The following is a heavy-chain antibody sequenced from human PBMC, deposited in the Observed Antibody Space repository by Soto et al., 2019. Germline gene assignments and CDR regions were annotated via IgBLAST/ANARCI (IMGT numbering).Heavy chain of an antibody. CDR2: IIPIFGTP. Sequence: QVQLEQSGAEVKRPGSSVKVSCKTSGGNFNTYPISWVRQAPGHRLEWMGKIIPIFGTPDYAQKFQGRVTINADEATTTVYMELRSLKSDDSAVDYCARDSRLWGSTGWKREKLFEIWGQGTMVTVSS. V-gene: IGHV1-69*18. J-gene: IGHJ3*02. CDR1: GGNFNTYP. D-gene: IGHD3-16*01. CDR3: ARDSRLWGSTGWKREKLFEI.